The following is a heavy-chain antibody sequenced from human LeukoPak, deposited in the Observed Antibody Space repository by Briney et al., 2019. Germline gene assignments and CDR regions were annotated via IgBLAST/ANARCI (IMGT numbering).Heavy chain of an antibody. Sequence: SETLSLTCTVSGVSISSSNSYWGWIRQPPGKGLEWIGSIYYSGNTYYNASLKSQVSISIDTSKNQFSLRLTSVTAADTAVYYCARVWAPGYYYYMDVWGKGTTVTVSS. CDR1: GVSISSSNSY. CDR2: IYYSGNT. V-gene: IGHV4-39*01. D-gene: IGHD3-16*01. J-gene: IGHJ6*03. CDR3: ARVWAPGYYYYMDV.